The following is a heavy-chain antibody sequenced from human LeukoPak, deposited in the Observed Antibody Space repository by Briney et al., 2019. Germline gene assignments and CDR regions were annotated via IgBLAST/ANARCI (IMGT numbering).Heavy chain of an antibody. CDR1: GGSISTSNYY. J-gene: IGHJ5*02. CDR2: IYYSGTT. Sequence: SETLSLTCTVSGGSISTSNYYWGWIRQPPGKGLEWIGSIYYSGTTHYNPSLESRVTISVDTSKNQFSLKLASVTAADTAIYYCAKGAGGFSYYNWFDPWGQGTLVTVSS. CDR3: AKGAGGFSYYNWFDP. D-gene: IGHD5-18*01. V-gene: IGHV4-39*07.